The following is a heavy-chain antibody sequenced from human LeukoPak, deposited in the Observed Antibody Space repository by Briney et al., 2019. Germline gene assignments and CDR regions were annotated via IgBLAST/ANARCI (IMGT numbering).Heavy chain of an antibody. Sequence: GGSLRLSCAASGFTFSSYSMNWVRQAPGKGLEWVSYISSSSSTKYYADSVKGRFTISRDNAKNSLYLQMNSLRDEDTAVYYCARDGLLWFGELLSPPFDYWGQGTLVTVSS. J-gene: IGHJ4*02. CDR1: GFTFSSYS. CDR2: ISSSSSTK. D-gene: IGHD3-10*01. CDR3: ARDGLLWFGELLSPPFDY. V-gene: IGHV3-48*02.